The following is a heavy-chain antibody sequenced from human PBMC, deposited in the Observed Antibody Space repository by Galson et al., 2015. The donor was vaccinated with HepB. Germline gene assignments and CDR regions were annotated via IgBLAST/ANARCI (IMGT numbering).Heavy chain of an antibody. J-gene: IGHJ4*02. Sequence: SLRLSCAASGFTFSRYAIHWVRQAPGKGLEWVAIISYDGSNKNYGDSVKGRFTISRDSSRNTLYVQMNSLRAEDTAVYYCAKADVAYSSSSAGFDYWGQGALVTVSS. CDR3: AKADVAYSSSSAGFDY. CDR2: ISYDGSNK. V-gene: IGHV3-30*18. D-gene: IGHD6-6*01. CDR1: GFTFSRYA.